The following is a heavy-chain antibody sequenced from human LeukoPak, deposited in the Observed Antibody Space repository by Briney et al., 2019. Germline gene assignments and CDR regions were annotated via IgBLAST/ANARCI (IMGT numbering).Heavy chain of an antibody. J-gene: IGHJ4*02. CDR2: ISYDGSDK. D-gene: IGHD2-2*02. V-gene: IGHV3-30*03. CDR1: GFTFSSYG. CDR3: ARDPGGCSSTSCYTYFDY. Sequence: PGGSLRLSCAASGFTFSSYGMHWVRQAPGKGLEWVAFISYDGSDKYYIDSVKGRFTISRDNSKNTLYLQMNSLRAEDTAVYYCARDPGGCSSTSCYTYFDYWGQGTLVTVSS.